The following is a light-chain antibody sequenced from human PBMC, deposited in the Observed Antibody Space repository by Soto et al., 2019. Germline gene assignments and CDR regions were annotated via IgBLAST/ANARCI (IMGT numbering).Light chain of an antibody. CDR2: DAS. V-gene: IGKV1-5*01. J-gene: IGKJ1*01. CDR1: QSLGRG. CDR3: QQYRSYWT. Sequence: DIQMTQSPSTLCASVGDRVTIACRASQSLGRGLAWYQQHPGKAPKLLIQDASTLQSGVPSRFSGSGSGTEFTLTISGLQPDDFTTYYCQQYRSYWTFGQGTKVEIK.